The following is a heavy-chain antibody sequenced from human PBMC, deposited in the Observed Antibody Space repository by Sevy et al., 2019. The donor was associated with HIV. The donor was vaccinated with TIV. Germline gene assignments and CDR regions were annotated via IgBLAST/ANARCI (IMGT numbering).Heavy chain of an antibody. Sequence: GGSLRLSCAASGFRFDDYAMHWVRQVPGKSPEWVSGISWNSYRMEYADSVRGRFTISRDNAKNSLSLQMNSLRVEDTALYYCAKDMGGIVTLDYYSYYGMDVWGQGTTVTVSS. CDR2: ISWNSYRM. D-gene: IGHD2-21*01. CDR1: GFRFDDYA. V-gene: IGHV3-9*01. CDR3: AKDMGGIVTLDYYSYYGMDV. J-gene: IGHJ6*02.